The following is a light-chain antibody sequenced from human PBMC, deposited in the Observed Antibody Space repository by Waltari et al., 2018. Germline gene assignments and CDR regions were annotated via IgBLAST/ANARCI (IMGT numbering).Light chain of an antibody. CDR1: ILPKNF. CDR3: YATANNSPVV. J-gene: IGLJ2*01. CDR2: NDS. V-gene: IGLV3-27*01. Sequence: SYELTQPSSVSVSPGQTARITCSGDILPKNFARWFQQKPGQAPLLGIYNDSERPSGNPERFSGSSSGATVTLTISGAQIEDEADYVCYATANNSPVVFGGGTRLTVL.